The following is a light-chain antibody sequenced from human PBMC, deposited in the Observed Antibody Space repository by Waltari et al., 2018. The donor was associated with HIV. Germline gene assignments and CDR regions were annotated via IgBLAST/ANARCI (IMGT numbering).Light chain of an antibody. J-gene: IGLJ2*01. CDR2: DVS. CDR3: SSFTSSTYVV. CDR1: SSDVGDYNH. V-gene: IGLV2-14*03. Sequence: QSALTQPASVSGSPGQSITISCTGTSSDVGDYNHVSWYQQHPGKAPKLMIYDVSNRPSGVSNRFSGSKSGNTASLTVSGLQTEDEADYHCSSFTSSTYVVFGGWTKLTVL.